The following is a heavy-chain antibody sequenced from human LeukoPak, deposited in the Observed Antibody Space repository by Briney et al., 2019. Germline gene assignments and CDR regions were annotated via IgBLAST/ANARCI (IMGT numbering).Heavy chain of an antibody. CDR3: ARNTIFGVEVMRFDC. CDR2: ISGVGTNT. CDR1: GFTFSSYA. D-gene: IGHD3-3*01. V-gene: IGHV3-23*01. Sequence: GGSLRLSCAAAGFTFSSYAMSWVRQAPGKGLEWVSAISGVGTNTHYADSVKGRFTISRDNSKNTLYLQVNSLRAEDTAVYYCARNTIFGVEVMRFDCWGQGTLVTVSS. J-gene: IGHJ4*02.